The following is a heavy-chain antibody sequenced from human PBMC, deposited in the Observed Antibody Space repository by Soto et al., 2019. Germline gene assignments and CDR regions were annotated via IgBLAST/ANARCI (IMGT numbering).Heavy chain of an antibody. J-gene: IGHJ3*02. CDR1: GFTFSSYW. Sequence: GGSLRLSCAASGFTFSSYWMHWVRQAPGKGLVWVSRINSDGSSTSYADSVKGRFTISRDNAKNTLYLQMNSLRAEDTAVYYCARDRSGAVVAATDAFDIWGQGTMVTVSS. V-gene: IGHV3-74*01. D-gene: IGHD2-15*01. CDR2: INSDGSST. CDR3: ARDRSGAVVAATDAFDI.